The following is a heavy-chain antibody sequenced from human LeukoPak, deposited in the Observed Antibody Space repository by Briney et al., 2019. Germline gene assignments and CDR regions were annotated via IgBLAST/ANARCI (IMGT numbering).Heavy chain of an antibody. V-gene: IGHV3-23*01. CDR2: ISGSGGIT. CDR3: AKAPPPYCSGGSCFDAFDI. Sequence: GGSLRLSCVASGFTFSIYAMSWVRQAPGKGLEWVSVISGSGGITYYADSVRGRFTISRDNSKNTLYLQMNSLGAEDTAVYYCAKAPPPYCSGGSCFDAFDIWGQGTMVTVSS. CDR1: GFTFSIYA. D-gene: IGHD2-15*01. J-gene: IGHJ3*02.